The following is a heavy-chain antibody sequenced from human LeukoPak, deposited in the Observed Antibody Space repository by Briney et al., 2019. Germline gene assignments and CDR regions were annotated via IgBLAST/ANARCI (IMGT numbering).Heavy chain of an antibody. CDR3: ARGRWSATTASYYLDF. CDR2: INHSGST. Sequence: SETLSLTCAVYVEYFSGDEWSWIRQPPWKGLEWIGEINHSGSTNYNPSLKSRVTISVDTSKTQFSLKLSSVTAADTAVYYCARGRWSATTASYYLDFWGQGTLVTVSS. D-gene: IGHD5-24*01. J-gene: IGHJ4*02. CDR1: VEYFSGDE. V-gene: IGHV4-34*01.